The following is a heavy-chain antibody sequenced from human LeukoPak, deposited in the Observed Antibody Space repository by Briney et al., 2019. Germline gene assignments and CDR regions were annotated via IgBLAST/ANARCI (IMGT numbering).Heavy chain of an antibody. V-gene: IGHV4-59*01. Sequence: SETLSLTCTVSGGSISGYYWSWIRQPPGKGLEWIGYIYYSGSTNYNPSLKSRVTISVDTSKNQFSLKLSSVTAADTAVYYCASEAGYSSSWYSHWGQGTLVTVSS. CDR2: IYYSGST. CDR1: GGSISGYY. J-gene: IGHJ4*02. D-gene: IGHD6-13*01. CDR3: ASEAGYSSSWYSH.